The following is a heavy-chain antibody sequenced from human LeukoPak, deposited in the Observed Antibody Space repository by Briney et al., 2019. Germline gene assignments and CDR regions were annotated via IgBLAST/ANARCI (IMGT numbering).Heavy chain of an antibody. V-gene: IGHV4-38-2*02. CDR3: ARELLKGYYYYYMDV. CDR1: GYSISSGYY. CDR2: IYHSGST. D-gene: IGHD2-15*01. Sequence: PSETLSLTCTVSGYSISSGYYWGWIRQPPGKGLEWIGSIYHSGSTYYNPSLKSRVTMSVDTSKNQFSLKLSSVTAADTAVYYCARELLKGYYYYYMDVWGKGTTVTISS. J-gene: IGHJ6*03.